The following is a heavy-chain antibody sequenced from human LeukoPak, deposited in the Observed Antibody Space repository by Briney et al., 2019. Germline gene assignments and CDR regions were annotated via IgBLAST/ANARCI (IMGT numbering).Heavy chain of an antibody. V-gene: IGHV4-59*11. CDR3: ARGNAD. CDR1: GGSISSHY. J-gene: IGHJ4*02. CDR2: IYYSGST. Sequence: PSETLSLTCSVSGGSISSHYWSWIRQPPGKGLEWIGYIYYSGSTKYNPSLKSRVTISVDTSKNQFFLKLNSVTAADTALYYCARGNADWGQGTLVTVSS.